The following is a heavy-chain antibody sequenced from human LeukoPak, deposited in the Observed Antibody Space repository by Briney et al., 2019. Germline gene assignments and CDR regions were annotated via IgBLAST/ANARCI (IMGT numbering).Heavy chain of an antibody. V-gene: IGHV3-7*01. Sequence: GGSLRLSCAASGFTFNTYYLSWVRQAPGKGLKWVANIKQDGNEKHYVDSVKGRFTISRDNAKSSLYLQMNSLRAEDTAMYYCARDPRGSEYSHFDSWGQGTLVTVSS. CDR1: GFTFNTYY. D-gene: IGHD3-10*01. CDR2: IKQDGNEK. J-gene: IGHJ4*02. CDR3: ARDPRGSEYSHFDS.